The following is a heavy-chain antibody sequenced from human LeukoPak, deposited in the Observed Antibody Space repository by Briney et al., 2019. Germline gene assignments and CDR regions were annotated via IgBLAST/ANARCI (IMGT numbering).Heavy chain of an antibody. J-gene: IGHJ4*02. CDR1: GGSISSYY. V-gene: IGHV4-59*01. D-gene: IGHD1-26*01. CDR3: ARAVGGATTYYFDY. CDR2: IYYSGST. Sequence: SETLSLTCTVSGGSISSYYWSWTRRPPGKGLECIGYIYYSGSTNYNPSVKSRVTISVDTSKNQFSLKLSSVTAADTAVYDCARAVGGATTYYFDYWGQGTLVTVSS.